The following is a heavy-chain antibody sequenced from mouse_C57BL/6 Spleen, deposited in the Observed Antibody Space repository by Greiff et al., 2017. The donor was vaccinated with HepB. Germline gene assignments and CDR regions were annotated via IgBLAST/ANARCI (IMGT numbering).Heavy chain of an antibody. CDR3: ARRWDGYSFDY. D-gene: IGHD2-3*01. V-gene: IGHV1-80*01. CDR2: IYPGDGDT. CDR1: GYAFSSYW. J-gene: IGHJ2*01. Sequence: VQLQQSGAELVKPGASVKISCKASGYAFSSYWMNWVKQRPGKGLEWIGQIYPGDGDTNYNGKFKGKATLTADKSSSTAYMQLSSLTSEDSAVYFCARRWDGYSFDYWGQGTTLTVSS.